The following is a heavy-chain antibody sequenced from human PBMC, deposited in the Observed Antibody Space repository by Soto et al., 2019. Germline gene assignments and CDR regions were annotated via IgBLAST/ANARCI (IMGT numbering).Heavy chain of an antibody. CDR3: ARDIRGYSRAFDY. V-gene: IGHV4-61*01. D-gene: IGHD5-18*01. Sequence: SETLSLTCTVSGDSVSGDNYYWTWIRQPPGKGLEWIGYIYSSGSTNYNPSLKSRVTISLDTSSNQFSLKLTSVTAADTAVYYCARDIRGYSRAFDYWGQGTLVTVSS. CDR1: GDSVSGDNYY. CDR2: IYSSGST. J-gene: IGHJ4*02.